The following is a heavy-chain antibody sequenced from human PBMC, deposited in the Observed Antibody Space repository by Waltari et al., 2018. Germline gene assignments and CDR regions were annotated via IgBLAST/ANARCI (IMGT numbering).Heavy chain of an antibody. Sequence: QVQLQESGPGLVKPSETLSLTCPVSGGSLSSYYWTWIRQPPGKGLEGIGYIYYSGSTNYNPSLKSRVTISVDTSKNQFSLKLSSVTAADTAVYYCARFLHYDSSGYYSDAFDIWGQGTMVTVSS. D-gene: IGHD3-22*01. CDR3: ARFLHYDSSGYYSDAFDI. J-gene: IGHJ3*02. V-gene: IGHV4-59*01. CDR2: IYYSGST. CDR1: GGSLSSYY.